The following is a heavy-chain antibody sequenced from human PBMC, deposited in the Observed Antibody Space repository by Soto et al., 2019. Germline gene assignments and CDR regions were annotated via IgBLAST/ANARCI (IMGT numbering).Heavy chain of an antibody. CDR2: IYYSGST. V-gene: IGHV4-59*08. Sequence: SETLSLTCTVSGGSISSYYWSWIRQPPGKGLEWIGYIYYSGSTNYNPSLKSRVISRDNSKNSVFLQMSSLGPQDTAIYYCARRLTTSVTALGYWGQGTLVTVSS. D-gene: IGHD4-17*01. J-gene: IGHJ4*02. CDR3: ARRLTTSVTALGY. CDR1: GGSISSYY.